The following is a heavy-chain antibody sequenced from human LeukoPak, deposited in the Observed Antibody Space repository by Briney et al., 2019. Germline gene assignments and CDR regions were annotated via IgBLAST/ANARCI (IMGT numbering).Heavy chain of an antibody. CDR2: IIPILGIA. Sequence: SVKVSCKASGYTFTGYYMHWVRQAPGQGLEWMGRIIPILGIANYAQKFQGRVTITADKSTSTAYMELSSLRSEDTAVYYCARDGDPDYDFWSGEYYYYGMDVWGQGTTVTVSS. V-gene: IGHV1-69*04. D-gene: IGHD3-3*01. CDR3: ARDGDPDYDFWSGEYYYYGMDV. CDR1: GYTFTGYY. J-gene: IGHJ6*02.